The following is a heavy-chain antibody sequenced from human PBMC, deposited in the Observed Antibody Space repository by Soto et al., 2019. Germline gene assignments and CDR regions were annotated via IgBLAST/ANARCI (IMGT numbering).Heavy chain of an antibody. CDR2: INTGNGDA. CDR3: ARAMYSSSSYYPSIQKIVNNYYYNDRDV. CDR1: GYTFTTYA. V-gene: IGHV1-3*04. D-gene: IGHD3-10*01. J-gene: IGHJ6*02. Sequence: ANLSCKTSGYTFTTYAMHWVRQAPGQRLEWMGWINTGNGDARYSQTFQDRVTINRDTSASTAYMELKRLRSEDTAVYYSARAMYSSSSYYPSIQKIVNNYYYNDRDVQRRGSTV.